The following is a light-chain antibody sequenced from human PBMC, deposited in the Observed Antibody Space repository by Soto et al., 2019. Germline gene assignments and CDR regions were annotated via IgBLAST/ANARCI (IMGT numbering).Light chain of an antibody. V-gene: IGKV3-20*01. CDR2: GAS. J-gene: IGKJ3*01. CDR3: QQYGRSSLT. Sequence: IVLTQSPATLSLSPGERASLSCRASRSVSFAYIAWYQLRPGQAPRLLIYGASSRATGIPDRFSGSGSGTDFTLTISRLDPEDFAVYYCQQYGRSSLTFXPGTKADSK. CDR1: RSVSFAY.